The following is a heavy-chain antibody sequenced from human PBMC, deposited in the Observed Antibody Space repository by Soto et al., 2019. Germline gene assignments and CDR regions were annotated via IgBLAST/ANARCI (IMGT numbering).Heavy chain of an antibody. D-gene: IGHD3-16*01. Sequence: QVQLVQSGAEVRKPGASVKVSCKTSGYTFTHYGISWVRQAPGQGLEWVGWISAYSGKTHYAQKVQGKVTMTTDTSTSTAYREVRSLRSDDTAVYFCARDPYLGDHQYWGQGTLVTVSS. J-gene: IGHJ4*02. CDR2: ISAYSGKT. V-gene: IGHV1-18*01. CDR3: ARDPYLGDHQY. CDR1: GYTFTHYG.